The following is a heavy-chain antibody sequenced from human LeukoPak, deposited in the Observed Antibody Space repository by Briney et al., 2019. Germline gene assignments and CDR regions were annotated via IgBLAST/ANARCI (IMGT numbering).Heavy chain of an antibody. CDR3: ARAAGHRRANYYMDV. Sequence: GGSLRLSCAASGFTFSSYSMNWVRQAPGKGLEWVSSISSSSSYIYYADSMKGRFTISRDNAKNSLYLQMNSLRAEDTAVYYCARAAGHRRANYYMDVWGKGTTVTVSS. V-gene: IGHV3-21*01. CDR1: GFTFSSYS. J-gene: IGHJ6*03. CDR2: ISSSSSYI.